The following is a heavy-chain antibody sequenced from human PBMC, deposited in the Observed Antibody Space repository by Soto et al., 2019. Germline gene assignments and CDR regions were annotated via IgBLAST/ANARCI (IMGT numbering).Heavy chain of an antibody. CDR2: ISSCSSYI. CDR1: GFTFSSYS. J-gene: IGHJ3*02. D-gene: IGHD3-22*01. V-gene: IGHV3-21*01. CDR3: ARGYHYYDSSGYDKWDAFDI. Sequence: EVQLVESGGGLVKPGGSLRLSCAASGFTFSSYSMNWVRQAPGKGLEWVSSISSCSSYIYYADSVKGRFTISRDNAKNSLYLQMNSLRAEDTAVYYCARGYHYYDSSGYDKWDAFDIWGQGTMVTVSS.